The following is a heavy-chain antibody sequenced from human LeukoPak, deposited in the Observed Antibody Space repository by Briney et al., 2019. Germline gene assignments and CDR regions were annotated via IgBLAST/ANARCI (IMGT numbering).Heavy chain of an antibody. CDR1: GFTFSSHW. CDR3: AELGITMIGGV. V-gene: IGHV3-48*03. J-gene: IGHJ6*04. D-gene: IGHD3-10*02. CDR2: ISSSGSTI. Sequence: GGSLRLSCAASGFTFSSHWMNWVRQAPGKGLEWVSYISSSGSTIYYADSVKGRFTISRDNAKNSLYLQMNSLRAEDTAVYYCAELGITMIGGVWGKGTTVTISS.